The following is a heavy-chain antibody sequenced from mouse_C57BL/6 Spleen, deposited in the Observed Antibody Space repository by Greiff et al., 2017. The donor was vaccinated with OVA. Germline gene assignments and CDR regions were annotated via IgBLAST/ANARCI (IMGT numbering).Heavy chain of an antibody. Sequence: VQLQQPGAELARPGSSVKLSCKASGYTFTSYWMDWVKQRPGQGLEWIGNIYPSDSETHYNQKFKDKATLTVDKSSSTAYMQLSSLTSEDSAVYYCASSYYEGFAYWGQGTLVTVSA. D-gene: IGHD1-1*01. CDR1: GYTFTSYW. V-gene: IGHV1-61*01. J-gene: IGHJ3*01. CDR2: IYPSDSET. CDR3: ASSYYEGFAY.